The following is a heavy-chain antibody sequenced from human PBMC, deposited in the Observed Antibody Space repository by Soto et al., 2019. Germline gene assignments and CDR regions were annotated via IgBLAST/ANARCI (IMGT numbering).Heavy chain of an antibody. V-gene: IGHV4-30-4*01. Sequence: SETLSLTCTVSGGSISSGDYYWSWIRQPPGKGLEWIGYIYYSGSTYYNPSLKSRVTISVDTSKNQFSLKLSSVTAADTAVYYCARYSYGYFGLDPWGQGTLVTVSS. CDR1: GGSISSGDYY. CDR2: IYYSGST. CDR3: ARYSYGYFGLDP. J-gene: IGHJ5*02. D-gene: IGHD5-18*01.